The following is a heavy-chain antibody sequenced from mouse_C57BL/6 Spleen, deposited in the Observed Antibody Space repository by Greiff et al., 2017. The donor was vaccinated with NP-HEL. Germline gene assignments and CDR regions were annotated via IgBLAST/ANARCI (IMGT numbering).Heavy chain of an antibody. Sequence: QVQLQQSGAELMKPGASVKLSCKASGYTFTGYWIEWVKQRPGHGLEWIGEILPGSGSTNYNEKFKGKATFTADTSSNTAYMQLSSLTTEDSAIYYCARPPYDYGSSPYAMDYWGQGTSVTVSS. J-gene: IGHJ4*01. CDR2: ILPGSGST. CDR3: ARPPYDYGSSPYAMDY. V-gene: IGHV1-9*01. D-gene: IGHD1-1*01. CDR1: GYTFTGYW.